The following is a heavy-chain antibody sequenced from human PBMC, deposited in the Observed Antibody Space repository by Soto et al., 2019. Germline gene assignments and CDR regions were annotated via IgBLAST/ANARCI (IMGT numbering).Heavy chain of an antibody. CDR3: ARTEHYDFWSGYYA. CDR2: IIPILGIA. D-gene: IGHD3-3*01. CDR1: GGTFSSYT. J-gene: IGHJ5*02. V-gene: IGHV1-69*02. Sequence: QVQLVQSGAEVKQPGSSVKVSCKASGGTFSSYTISWVRQAPGQGLEWMGRIIPILGIANYAQKFQGRVTITADKSTSTAYMELSSLRSEDTAVYYCARTEHYDFWSGYYAWGQGTLVTVSS.